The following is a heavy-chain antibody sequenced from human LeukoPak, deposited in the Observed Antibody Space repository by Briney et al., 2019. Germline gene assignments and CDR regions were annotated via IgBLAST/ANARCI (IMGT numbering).Heavy chain of an antibody. V-gene: IGHV3-48*03. CDR3: ARVGWELLLLDGYSRGLDY. J-gene: IGHJ4*02. CDR1: GFTFSSYE. D-gene: IGHD1-26*01. CDR2: ISSSGSTI. Sequence: PGGSLRLSCAASGFTFSSYEMNWVRQAPGKGLEWVSYISSSGSTIYYADSVKGRFTISRDNAENSLYLQMNSLRAEDTAVYYCARVGWELLLLDGYSRGLDYWGQGTLVTVSS.